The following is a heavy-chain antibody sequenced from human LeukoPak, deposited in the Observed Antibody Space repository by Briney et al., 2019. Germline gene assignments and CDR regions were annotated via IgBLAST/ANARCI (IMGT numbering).Heavy chain of an antibody. V-gene: IGHV1-46*01. D-gene: IGHD3-10*01. CDR1: GYTFTSYY. J-gene: IGHJ4*02. Sequence: GASVKVSCKASGYTFTSYYMHWVRQAPGQGLEWVGIINPSGDPTTYAQKFQGRVTMTSDMSTSTVYMELNSLKTEDTAVYYCTADVPTYGSGEFDYWGQGIQVTVS. CDR2: INPSGDPT. CDR3: TADVPTYGSGEFDY.